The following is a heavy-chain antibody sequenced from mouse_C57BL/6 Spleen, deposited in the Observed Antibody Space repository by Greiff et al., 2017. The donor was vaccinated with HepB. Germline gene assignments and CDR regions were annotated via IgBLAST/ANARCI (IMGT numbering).Heavy chain of an antibody. V-gene: IGHV1-50*01. CDR3: ARGEKVVAPYWYFDV. J-gene: IGHJ1*03. CDR2: IDPSDSYT. Sequence: QVQLKQPGAELVKPGASVKLSCKASGYTFTSYWMQWVKQRPGQGLEWIGEIDPSDSYTNYNQKFKGKATLTVDTSSSTAYMQLSSLTSGDSAVYYCARGEKVVAPYWYFDVWGTGTTVTVSS. D-gene: IGHD1-1*01. CDR1: GYTFTSYW.